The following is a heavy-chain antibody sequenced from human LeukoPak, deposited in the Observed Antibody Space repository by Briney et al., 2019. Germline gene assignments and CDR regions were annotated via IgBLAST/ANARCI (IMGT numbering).Heavy chain of an antibody. CDR2: IYPGGSDT. V-gene: IGHV5-51*01. J-gene: IGHJ4*02. CDR3: ARRIAATGRGYFDY. Sequence: HGESLKISCKGSGYSFTNYWIGWVRQMPGKGLEWMGIIYPGGSDTRYSPSFQGQVTISADKSISTAYLQWSSLKASDTAMYYCARRIAATGRGYFDYWGQGTLVTVSS. D-gene: IGHD6-13*01. CDR1: GYSFTNYW.